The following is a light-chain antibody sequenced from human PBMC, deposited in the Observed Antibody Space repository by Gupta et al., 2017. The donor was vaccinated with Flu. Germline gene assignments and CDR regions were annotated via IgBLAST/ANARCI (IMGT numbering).Light chain of an antibody. CDR1: SGSVSTSYY. CDR2: STN. CDR3: VLYMGSGISV. J-gene: IGLJ3*02. V-gene: IGLV8-61*01. Sequence: HTVVTQEPSFSVSPGGTVTLTCALSSGSVSTSYYPSWYQQTPGQAPRTLIYSTNTRPSGVPDRFSGSILGNKAALAITGAQADDESDYYCVLYMGSGISVFGGGTKLTVL.